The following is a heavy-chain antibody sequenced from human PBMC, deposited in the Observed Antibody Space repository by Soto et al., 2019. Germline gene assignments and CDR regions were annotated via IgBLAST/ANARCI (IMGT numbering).Heavy chain of an antibody. CDR1: GFTFSSYW. V-gene: IGHV3-7*01. J-gene: IGHJ6*03. CDR2: IKQDGSEK. CDR3: ARETGLNQLYPQAFYYYYYMDV. Sequence: GGSLRLSCAASGFTFSSYWMSWVRQAPGKGLEWVANIKQDGSEKYYVDSVKGRFTISRDNAKNSLYLQMNSLRAEDTAVYYCARETGLNQLYPQAFYYYYYMDVWGKGTTVTVSS. D-gene: IGHD2-2*01.